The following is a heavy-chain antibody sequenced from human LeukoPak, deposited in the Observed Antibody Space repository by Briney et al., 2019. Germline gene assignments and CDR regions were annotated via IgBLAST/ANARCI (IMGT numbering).Heavy chain of an antibody. CDR2: ISSSSSTI. CDR3: ARDAPYYYGSGSYYS. V-gene: IGHV3-48*01. J-gene: IGHJ4*02. Sequence: PGRSLRPSCAPSGFTSSSFSMNWVRQVPGKGLEWVSYISSSSSTIYYAESVKGRFTICRDNAKNSLYLQMNSLRAEDKAVYYCARDAPYYYGSGSYYSWGQGTLVTVSS. CDR1: GFTSSSFS. D-gene: IGHD3-10*01.